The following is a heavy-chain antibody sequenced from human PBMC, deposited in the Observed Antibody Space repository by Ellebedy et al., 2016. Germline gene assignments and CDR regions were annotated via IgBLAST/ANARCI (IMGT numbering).Heavy chain of an antibody. CDR1: GFTFSSYA. CDR3: AKSITMVRGVTVPNFDY. D-gene: IGHD3-10*01. Sequence: GGSLRLXXAASGFTFSSYAMSWVRQAPGKGLEWVSAISGSGGSTYYADSVKGRFTISRDNSKNTLYLQMNSLRAEDTAVYYCAKSITMVRGVTVPNFDYWGQGTLVTVSS. J-gene: IGHJ4*02. V-gene: IGHV3-23*01. CDR2: ISGSGGST.